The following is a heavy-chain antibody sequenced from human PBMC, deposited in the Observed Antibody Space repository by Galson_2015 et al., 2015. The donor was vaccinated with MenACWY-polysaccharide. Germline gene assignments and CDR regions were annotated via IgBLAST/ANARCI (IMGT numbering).Heavy chain of an antibody. V-gene: IGHV3-30*18. CDR2: ISYDGSNK. J-gene: IGHJ4*02. D-gene: IGHD1-26*01. Sequence: SLRLSCAASGFTFSSYGMHWVRQAPGKGLEWVAVISYDGSNKYYADSVKGRFTISRDNSKNTLYLQMNSLRAEDTAVYYCAKDQRGSFFRGPNYWGQGTVVTASS. CDR1: GFTFSSYG. CDR3: AKDQRGSFFRGPNY.